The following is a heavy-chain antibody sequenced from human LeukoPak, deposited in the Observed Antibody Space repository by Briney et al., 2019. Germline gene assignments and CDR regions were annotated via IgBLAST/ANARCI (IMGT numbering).Heavy chain of an antibody. CDR3: AKPPITIFGVVQR. J-gene: IGHJ4*02. CDR1: GFTFSSYS. V-gene: IGHV3-48*01. Sequence: PGGSLRLSCAASGFTFSSYSMNWVRQAPGKGLEWVSYISSSSSTIYYADSVKGRFTISRDNSKNTLYLQMNSLRAEDTAVYYCAKPPITIFGVVQRWGQGTLVTVSS. D-gene: IGHD3-3*01. CDR2: ISSSSSTI.